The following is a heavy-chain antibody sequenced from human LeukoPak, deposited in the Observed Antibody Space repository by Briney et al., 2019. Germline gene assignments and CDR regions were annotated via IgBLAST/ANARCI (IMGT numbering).Heavy chain of an antibody. CDR2: IIPIFGTA. CDR3: ARDPTSGTTGGY. J-gene: IGHJ4*02. Sequence: SVKVSCKASGYTFTTYAIHWVRQAPGQGLEWMGGIIPIFGTANYAQKFQGRVTITTDESTSTAYMELSSLRSEDTAVYYCARDPTSGTTGGYWGQGTLVTVSS. CDR1: GYTFTTYA. D-gene: IGHD1-7*01. V-gene: IGHV1-69*05.